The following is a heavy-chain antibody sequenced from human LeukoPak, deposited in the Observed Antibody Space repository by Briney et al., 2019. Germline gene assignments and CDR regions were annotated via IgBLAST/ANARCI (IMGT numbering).Heavy chain of an antibody. Sequence: SVKVSCKASGGTFISYAISWVRQAPGQGLEWMGGIIPIFGTANYAQKFQGRVTITADESTSTAYMELSSLRSEDTAVYYCARDKAFGTKGDYFDYWGQGTLVTVSS. J-gene: IGHJ4*02. V-gene: IGHV1-69*13. CDR3: ARDKAFGTKGDYFDY. D-gene: IGHD1-7*01. CDR1: GGTFISYA. CDR2: IIPIFGTA.